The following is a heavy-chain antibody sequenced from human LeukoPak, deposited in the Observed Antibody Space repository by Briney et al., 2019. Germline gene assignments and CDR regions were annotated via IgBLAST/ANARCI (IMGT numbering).Heavy chain of an antibody. Sequence: GGSLRLSCAASGFTFSGSAIHWVRQASGKGLEWVGRIRSKANNYATAYAESVKGRFTISRDDSKNTAYLQMNSLKTEDTAVYYCTTERLWLAFGYWGQGTLLTVSS. CDR2: IRSKANNYAT. CDR3: TTERLWLAFGY. J-gene: IGHJ4*02. V-gene: IGHV3-73*01. CDR1: GFTFSGSA. D-gene: IGHD3-10*01.